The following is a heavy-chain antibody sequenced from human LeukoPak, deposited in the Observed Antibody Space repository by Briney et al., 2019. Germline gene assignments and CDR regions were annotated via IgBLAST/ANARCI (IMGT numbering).Heavy chain of an antibody. D-gene: IGHD4-17*01. CDR2: ITGSGGSI. CDR3: AHPSTPDYGGLDY. J-gene: IGHJ4*02. CDR1: GFTFRLYV. V-gene: IGHV3-23*01. Sequence: GGSLRLSCAASGFTFRLYVMTWVRQAPGKGLEWVSAITGSGGSIYYAGSVRGRFTISRDNSKNTLYLQMSSLRAEDTAIYYCAHPSTPDYGGLDYWGQGTLVTVSS.